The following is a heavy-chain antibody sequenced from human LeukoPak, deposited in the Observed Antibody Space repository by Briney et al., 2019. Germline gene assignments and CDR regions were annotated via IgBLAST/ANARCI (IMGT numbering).Heavy chain of an antibody. Sequence: PGGSLRLSCAASGFTFSSYFMNWVRLAPGKGLEWVSSISTTSSYIYYADSVKGRFTISRDNAKNSLYLQMNSLRAEDTAAYYCARGLCGGDCYSDWGQGTLVTVSS. D-gene: IGHD2-21*02. CDR2: ISTTSSYI. CDR3: ARGLCGGDCYSD. V-gene: IGHV3-21*01. J-gene: IGHJ4*02. CDR1: GFTFSSYF.